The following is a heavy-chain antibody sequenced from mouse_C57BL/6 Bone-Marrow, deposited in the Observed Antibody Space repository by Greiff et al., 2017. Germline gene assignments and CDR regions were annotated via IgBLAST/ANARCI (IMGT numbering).Heavy chain of an antibody. Sequence: VQLQQSGPVLVKPGASVKMSCKASGYTFTDYYMNWVKQSHGKSLEWIGVINPYNGGTSYNQKFKGKATLTVDKSSSTAYMELNSLTSEDSAVYYCASLDGYYPDYWGQGTTLTVSS. J-gene: IGHJ2*01. CDR3: ASLDGYYPDY. CDR2: INPYNGGT. V-gene: IGHV1-19*01. D-gene: IGHD2-3*01. CDR1: GYTFTDYY.